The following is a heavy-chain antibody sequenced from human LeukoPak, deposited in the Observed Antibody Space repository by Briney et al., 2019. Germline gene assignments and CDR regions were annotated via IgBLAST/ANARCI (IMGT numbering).Heavy chain of an antibody. D-gene: IGHD3-3*01. V-gene: IGHV1-3*01. Sequence: GASVKVSYKASGYIFTRYAMYWVRQAPGQRLEWMGWINGDKGNTKYSQKFQGRVTITRDTSTSTAYMELSSLRSEDTAVYYCARSNYRRGYYDFWNMIFDYWGQGTLVTVSS. J-gene: IGHJ4*02. CDR1: GYIFTRYA. CDR3: ARSNYRRGYYDFWNMIFDY. CDR2: INGDKGNT.